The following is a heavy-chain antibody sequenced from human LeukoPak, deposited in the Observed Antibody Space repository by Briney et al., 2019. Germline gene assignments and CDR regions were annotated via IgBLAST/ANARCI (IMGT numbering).Heavy chain of an antibody. CDR2: ISNDGSNK. J-gene: IGHJ4*02. D-gene: IGHD3-22*01. CDR1: GFTFSSYA. Sequence: GGSLRLSCAASGFTFSSYAMHWVRQAPGKGLEWVAVISNDGSNKYYADSVEGRFTISRDNSKNTLYLQMNSLRAEDTAVYYCARDPYYYDSSGYPYDYWGQGTLVTVSS. CDR3: ARDPYYYDSSGYPYDY. V-gene: IGHV3-30-3*01.